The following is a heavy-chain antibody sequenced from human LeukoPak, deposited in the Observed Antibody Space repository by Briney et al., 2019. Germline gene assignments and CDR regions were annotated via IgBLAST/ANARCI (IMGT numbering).Heavy chain of an antibody. CDR3: AKDRGYCSGGSCYSALDY. CDR2: IRYDGSNK. V-gene: IGHV3-30*02. CDR1: GFTFSSYG. J-gene: IGHJ4*02. Sequence: GGSLRLSCAASGFTFSSYGMHWVRQAPGKGLEWVAFIRYDGSNKYYADSVKGRFTISRDNSKNTLYLQMNSLRAEDTAVYYCAKDRGYCSGGSCYSALDYWGQGTLVTVPS. D-gene: IGHD2-15*01.